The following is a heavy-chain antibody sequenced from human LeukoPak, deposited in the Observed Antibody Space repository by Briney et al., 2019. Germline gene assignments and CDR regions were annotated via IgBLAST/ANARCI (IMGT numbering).Heavy chain of an antibody. Sequence: PGGSLRLSCAASGFTFSGYWMLWVRQAPGKGPVWVSRIDNDGSSTTYAESVKGRFTISRDNAKNTLYLQMSSLRGGDTAVYYCARAAYMSPPDYWGQGTLVTVSS. CDR1: GFTFSGYW. V-gene: IGHV3-74*01. CDR3: ARAAYMSPPDY. J-gene: IGHJ4*02. CDR2: IDNDGSST. D-gene: IGHD1-14*01.